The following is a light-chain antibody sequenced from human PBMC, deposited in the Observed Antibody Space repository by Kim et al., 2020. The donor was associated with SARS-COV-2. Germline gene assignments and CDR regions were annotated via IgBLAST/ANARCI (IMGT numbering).Light chain of an antibody. Sequence: DIQMTQSPSSLSASVGDRVTIVCRASQSVENYVSWYQLKPGKAPELLIFAASILRSGVSPRFSGHRSGTEFSLTINNLQPEDFATYFCLQTDTDATFGQGTKVDIK. CDR1: QSVENY. CDR2: AAS. CDR3: LQTDTDAT. V-gene: IGKV1-39*01. J-gene: IGKJ1*01.